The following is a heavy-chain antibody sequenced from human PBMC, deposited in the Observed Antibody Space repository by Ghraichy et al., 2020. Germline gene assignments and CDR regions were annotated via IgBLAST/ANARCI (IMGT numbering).Heavy chain of an antibody. V-gene: IGHV3-23*01. Sequence: GGSLRLSCAASGFTFSSYAMSWVRQAPGKGLEWVSTLSSGGDNTYYADSVKGRFTISRDNSKNTLFLQMNSLRAEDTAVYYCARTPHTNSPGVDYWGQGALVTVSS. D-gene: IGHD2/OR15-2a*01. CDR2: LSSGGDNT. CDR3: ARTPHTNSPGVDY. J-gene: IGHJ4*02. CDR1: GFTFSSYA.